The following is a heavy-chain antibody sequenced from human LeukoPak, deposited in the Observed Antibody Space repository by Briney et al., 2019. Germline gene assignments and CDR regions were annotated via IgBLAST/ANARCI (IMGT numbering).Heavy chain of an antibody. CDR2: IYYSGST. Sequence: SETLSLTCTVSGGSISSSSYYWGWIRQPPGKGLEWIGSIYYSGSTYYNPSHKSRVTISVDTSKNQFSLKLSSVTAADTAVYYCASFYSSSWYGAFDIWGQGTMVTVSS. J-gene: IGHJ3*02. D-gene: IGHD6-13*01. CDR1: GGSISSSSYY. V-gene: IGHV4-39*01. CDR3: ASFYSSSWYGAFDI.